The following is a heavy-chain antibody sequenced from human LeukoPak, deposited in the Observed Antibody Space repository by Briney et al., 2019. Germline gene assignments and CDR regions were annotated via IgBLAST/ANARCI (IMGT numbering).Heavy chain of an antibody. J-gene: IGHJ4*02. CDR3: ARETVGYTIFEETE. CDR1: GFTFSSYW. Sequence: GGSLRLSCAASGFTFSSYWMSWVRQSPGKGLEWVANIKPDGSGPYYVDSVKGRFTISRDNAKNSLNLQMNSLRAEDTAVYFCARETVGYTIFEETEGGQGTLVTVSS. V-gene: IGHV3-7*01. CDR2: IKPDGSGP. D-gene: IGHD3-3*01.